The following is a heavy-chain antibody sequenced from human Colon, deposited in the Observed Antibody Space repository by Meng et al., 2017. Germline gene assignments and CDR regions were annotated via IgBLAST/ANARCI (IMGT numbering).Heavy chain of an antibody. Sequence: ASVNVSFQSSGYTFPSYCISWVRQAPGQGLEWMGWISAYNGNTNYAQKLQGRVTMTTDTSTSTAYMELRSLRSDDTAVYYCARDYPDFWSGPETYYYYYGMDVWGQGTTVTVSS. CDR2: ISAYNGNT. CDR1: GYTFPSYC. J-gene: IGHJ6*02. D-gene: IGHD3-3*01. CDR3: ARDYPDFWSGPETYYYYYGMDV. V-gene: IGHV1-18*01.